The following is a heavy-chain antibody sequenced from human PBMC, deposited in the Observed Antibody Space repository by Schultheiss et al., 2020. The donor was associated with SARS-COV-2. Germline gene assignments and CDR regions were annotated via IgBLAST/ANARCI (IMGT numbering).Heavy chain of an antibody. CDR2: ISGSGGST. CDR1: GFTFSSYG. CDR3: AKGGFGDYSDAFDI. D-gene: IGHD2-15*01. V-gene: IGHV3-23*01. J-gene: IGHJ3*02. Sequence: GGSLRLSCAASGFTFSSYGMHWVRQAPGKGLEWVSAISGSGGSTYYADSVKGRFTISRDNSKNTLCLQMRSLRAEDTALYYCAKGGFGDYSDAFDIWGQGTMVTVSS.